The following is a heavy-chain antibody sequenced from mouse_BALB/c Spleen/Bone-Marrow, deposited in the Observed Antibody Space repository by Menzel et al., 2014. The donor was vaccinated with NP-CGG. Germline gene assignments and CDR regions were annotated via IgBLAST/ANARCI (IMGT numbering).Heavy chain of an antibody. CDR3: ARDMGGLLFDY. J-gene: IGHJ2*01. CDR1: GFTFTDYY. Sequence: DVMLVESGGGLVQPGGSLRLSCATSGFTFTDYYMNWVRQPPGKALGWLGFIRNKAYSYTTEYSASVKGRFTISRDNSQSILYLQMNTLRAEDSATYYCARDMGGLLFDYWGQGTTLTVSS. V-gene: IGHV7-3*02. CDR2: IRNKAYSYTT. D-gene: IGHD2-3*01.